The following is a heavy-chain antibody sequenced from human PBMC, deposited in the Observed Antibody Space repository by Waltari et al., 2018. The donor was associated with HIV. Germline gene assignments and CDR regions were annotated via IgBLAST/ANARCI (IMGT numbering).Heavy chain of an antibody. J-gene: IGHJ4*02. CDR1: GYSFTSYW. V-gene: IGHV5-51*06. D-gene: IGHD5-18*01. CDR2: IYPWDADN. CDR3: ARSTDTAMVPAFDY. Sequence: EVQLVQSGAEVKKPGESLKISCKGSGYSFTSYWICWVRQMPGKGLEWMGIIYPWDADNRNSPSFQGQVTIPADKSLSTAYLEWSSLKASDTAMYYCARSTDTAMVPAFDYWGQGTLVTVSS.